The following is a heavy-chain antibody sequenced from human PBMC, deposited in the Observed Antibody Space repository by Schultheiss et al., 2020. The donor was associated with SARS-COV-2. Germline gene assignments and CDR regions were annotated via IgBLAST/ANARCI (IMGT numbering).Heavy chain of an antibody. Sequence: ESLKISCTASGFTFNKFGMAWVRQAPGRGLEWIGEIYYSGSTNYNPSLKSRVDISVDTSKNQFSLKLSSVTAADTAIYYCARRLNTYGADAADLWGPGILVTVSS. J-gene: IGHJ4*01. D-gene: IGHD4/OR15-4a*01. CDR3: ARRLNTYGADAADL. CDR1: GFTFNKFG. CDR2: IYYSGST. V-gene: IGHV4-59*08.